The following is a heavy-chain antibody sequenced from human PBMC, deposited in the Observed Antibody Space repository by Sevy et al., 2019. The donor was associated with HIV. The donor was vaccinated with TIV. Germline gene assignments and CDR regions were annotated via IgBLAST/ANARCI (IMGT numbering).Heavy chain of an antibody. CDR3: ANAYSGSYSHSYLYALDV. Sequence: GGSLRLSCIGSGFSFSYYGIHWVRQSPGKGLDWVALISHDGINEYYADSVKGRFTISRDNTKNTVYLEMNSLRKEDTARYFCANAYSGSYSHSYLYALDVWGQGTTVTVSS. CDR2: ISHDGINE. D-gene: IGHD1-26*01. CDR1: GFSFSYYG. V-gene: IGHV3-30*18. J-gene: IGHJ6*02.